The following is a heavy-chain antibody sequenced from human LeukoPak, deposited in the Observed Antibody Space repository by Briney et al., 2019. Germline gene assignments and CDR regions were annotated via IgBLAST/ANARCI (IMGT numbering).Heavy chain of an antibody. V-gene: IGHV3-23*01. J-gene: IGHJ4*02. Sequence: GGSLRLSCAASGFTFSNYSLTWVRQAPGKGLEWVSGISGNGGSTSYADSVKGRFTISRDSSKNTLFLQMNSLRAEDTAVYYCAKYCSGGNCYSGLYWGQGTLVTVSS. CDR2: ISGNGGST. CDR3: AKYCSGGNCYSGLY. D-gene: IGHD2-15*01. CDR1: GFTFSNYS.